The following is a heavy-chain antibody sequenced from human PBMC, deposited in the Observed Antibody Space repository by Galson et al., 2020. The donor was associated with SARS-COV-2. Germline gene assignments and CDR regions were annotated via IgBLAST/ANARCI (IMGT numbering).Heavy chain of an antibody. CDR1: GFSFSSYA. J-gene: IGHJ4*02. CDR2: ISSNGGST. V-gene: IGHV3-64D*06. D-gene: IGHD6-19*01. Sequence: TGGSLRLSCSASGFSFSSYAMHWVRQAPGKGLEYVSAISSNGGSTFYADSVKGRFTISRDNSKNTLYLQMSSLRPEDTAVYYCVKGSIAVADSDYWGQGTLVTVSS. CDR3: VKGSIAVADSDY.